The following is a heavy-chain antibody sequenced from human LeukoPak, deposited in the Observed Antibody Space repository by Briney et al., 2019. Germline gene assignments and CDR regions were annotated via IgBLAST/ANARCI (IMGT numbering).Heavy chain of an antibody. CDR3: AELGITMIGGV. Sequence: GSLRLSCAASGFTFSSYAMNWVRQAPGKGLEWVSYISSSGSTIYYADSVKGRSTISRDNAKNSLYLQMNSLRAEDTAVYYCAELGITMIGGVWGKGTTVTISS. D-gene: IGHD3-10*02. CDR2: ISSSGSTI. J-gene: IGHJ6*04. CDR1: GFTFSSYA. V-gene: IGHV3-48*03.